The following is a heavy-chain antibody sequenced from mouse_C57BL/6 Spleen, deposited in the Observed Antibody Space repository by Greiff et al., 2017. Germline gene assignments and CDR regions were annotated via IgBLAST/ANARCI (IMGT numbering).Heavy chain of an antibody. D-gene: IGHD1-1*01. CDR2: IYPGSGST. J-gene: IGHJ4*01. V-gene: IGHV1-55*01. Sequence: VQLQQPGAELVKPGASVKMSCKASGYTFTSYWLTWVKQRPGQGLEWIGDIYPGSGSTNYNEKFKSKATLTVDTSSSTAYMQLSSLTSEDSAVYYCARRREASRYDYYAMDYWGQGTSVTVSS. CDR1: GYTFTSYW. CDR3: ARRREASRYDYYAMDY.